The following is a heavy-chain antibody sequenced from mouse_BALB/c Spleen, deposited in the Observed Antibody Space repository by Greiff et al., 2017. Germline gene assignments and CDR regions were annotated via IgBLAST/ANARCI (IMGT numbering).Heavy chain of an antibody. CDR1: GFTFTDYY. CDR3: ARDDGLYYDYGEAYAMDY. Sequence: EVMLVESGGGLVQPGGSLRLSCATSGFTFTDYYMRWVRQPPGKALEWLGFIRNKANGYTTEYSASVKGRFTISRDNSQSILYLQMNTLRAEDSATYYCARDDGLYYDYGEAYAMDYWGQGTSVTVSS. CDR2: IRNKANGYTT. V-gene: IGHV7-3*02. J-gene: IGHJ4*01. D-gene: IGHD2-4*01.